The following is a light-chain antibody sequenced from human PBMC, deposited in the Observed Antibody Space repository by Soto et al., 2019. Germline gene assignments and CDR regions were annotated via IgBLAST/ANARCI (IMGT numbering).Light chain of an antibody. V-gene: IGKV1-5*01. J-gene: IGKJ5*01. CDR1: QSISQW. Sequence: DIKMTQSPSTLSASVGDRVAITCRASQSISQWVAWYQQKPGGAPELLIYDASKLKSGVPSRFRGSGSGTDFTFTISRLQPEDIATYYCQQYENLPTFGQGTRLEIK. CDR2: DAS. CDR3: QQYENLPT.